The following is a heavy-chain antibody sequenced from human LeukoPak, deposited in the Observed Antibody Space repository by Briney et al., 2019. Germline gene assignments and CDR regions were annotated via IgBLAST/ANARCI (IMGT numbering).Heavy chain of an antibody. V-gene: IGHV4-34*01. CDR2: INHSGST. J-gene: IGHJ4*02. CDR1: GGSFSGYY. Sequence: PSETLSLICAVYGGSFSGYYWSWIRQPPGKGLEWIGEINHSGSTNYNPSLKSRVTISVDTSKNQFSLKLSSVTAADTAVYYCARGGYLFSDYVWGSYRPIDYWGQGTLVTVSS. D-gene: IGHD3-16*02. CDR3: ARGGYLFSDYVWGSYRPIDY.